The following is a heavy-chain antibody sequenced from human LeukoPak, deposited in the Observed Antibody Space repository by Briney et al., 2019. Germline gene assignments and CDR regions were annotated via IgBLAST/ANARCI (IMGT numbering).Heavy chain of an antibody. J-gene: IGHJ4*02. CDR2: IYSGGST. V-gene: IGHV3-66*01. CDR1: EFSVGSNY. CDR3: ARDSSPWVRWFDY. D-gene: IGHD6-13*01. Sequence: GGSLRLSCAASEFSVGSNYMTWVRQAPGKGLEWVSLIYSGGSTYYADSVKGRFTISRDNSKNTLYLQMNSLRAEDTAVYYCARDSSPWVRWFDYWGQGTLVTVSS.